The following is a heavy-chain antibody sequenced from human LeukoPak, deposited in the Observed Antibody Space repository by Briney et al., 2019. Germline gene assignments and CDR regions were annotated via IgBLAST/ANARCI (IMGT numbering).Heavy chain of an antibody. J-gene: IGHJ4*02. CDR3: ARGYFDWLPVDY. D-gene: IGHD3-9*01. V-gene: IGHV3-66*01. Sequence: PSETLSLTCAVYGGSFSGYYWSWIRQPPGKGLEWVSVIYSGGSTYYADSVKGRFTISRDNSKNTLYLQMNSLRAEDTAVYYCARGYFDWLPVDYWGQGTLVTVSS. CDR1: GGSFSGYY. CDR2: IYSGGST.